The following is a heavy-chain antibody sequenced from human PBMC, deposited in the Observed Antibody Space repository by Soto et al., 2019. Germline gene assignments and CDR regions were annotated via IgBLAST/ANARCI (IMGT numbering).Heavy chain of an antibody. CDR2: ISYDGSNK. V-gene: IGHV3-30*18. J-gene: IGHJ4*02. CDR3: AKDRLLLWFGEAVDY. D-gene: IGHD3-10*01. Sequence: QVQLVESGGGVVQPGRSLRLSCAASGFTFSSYGMHWVRQAPGKGPEWVAVISYDGSNKYYADSVKGRFTISRDNSKNTLYLQMNSLRAEDTAVYYCAKDRLLLWFGEAVDYWGQGTLVTVSS. CDR1: GFTFSSYG.